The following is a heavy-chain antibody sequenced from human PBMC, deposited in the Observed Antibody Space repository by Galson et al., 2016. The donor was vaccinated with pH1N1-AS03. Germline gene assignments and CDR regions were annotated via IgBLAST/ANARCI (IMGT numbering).Heavy chain of an antibody. D-gene: IGHD1-14*01. CDR2: IIPDFGTA. CDR1: GGTFNTYS. V-gene: IGHV1-69*13. Sequence: SVKVSCKASGGTFNTYSFNWVRQAPGQGLEWMGGIIPDFGTANYAQQFQDRVTITADASRREAYMEIRSLRSEDSALYFCARGTRNTKKNSGLDAWGQGTAVNVSS. J-gene: IGHJ6*02. CDR3: ARGTRNTKKNSGLDA.